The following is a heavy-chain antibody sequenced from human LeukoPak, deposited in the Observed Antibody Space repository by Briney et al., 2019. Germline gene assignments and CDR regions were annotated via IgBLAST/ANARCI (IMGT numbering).Heavy chain of an antibody. Sequence: GGSLRLSCAASGFTFSSYAMSWVRQAPGKGLEWVSAISGSGGSTYYADSVKGRFTISRDNSKNTLYLQMKSLRAEDTAVYYCAKAPRIQLWSYYFDYWGQGTLVTVSS. CDR2: ISGSGGST. CDR1: GFTFSSYA. CDR3: AKAPRIQLWSYYFDY. D-gene: IGHD5-18*01. J-gene: IGHJ4*02. V-gene: IGHV3-23*01.